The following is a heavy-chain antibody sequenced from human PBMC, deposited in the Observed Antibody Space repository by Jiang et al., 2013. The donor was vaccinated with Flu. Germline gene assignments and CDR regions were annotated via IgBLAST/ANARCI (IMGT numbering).Heavy chain of an antibody. CDR3: ARDRPMITFGGVMNDY. CDR2: IIPVLGMT. Sequence: SGAEVKKPGSSVKVSCRASGGTFSTSALSWVRQAPGQGLEWVGRIIPVLGMTKYAQKFQGRVTITADRSTSTAYMELSSLRSDDTAVYYCARDRPMITFGGVMNDYWGQGTLVTVSS. D-gene: IGHD3-16*01. CDR1: GGTFSTSA. J-gene: IGHJ4*02. V-gene: IGHV1-69*04.